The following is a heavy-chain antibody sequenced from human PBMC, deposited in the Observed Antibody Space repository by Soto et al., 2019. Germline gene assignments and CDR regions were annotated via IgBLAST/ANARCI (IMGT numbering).Heavy chain of an antibody. D-gene: IGHD2-15*01. CDR1: GGSISSYY. CDR2: IYTSGST. V-gene: IGHV4-4*07. Sequence: PSETLSLTCTVSGGSISSYYWSWIRQPAGKGLEWIGRIYTSGSTNYNPSLKSRVTMSVDTSKNQFSLKLSSVTAADTAVYYCARDWRYCSGGSCRPNWFDPWGKGTLVTVSS. J-gene: IGHJ5*02. CDR3: ARDWRYCSGGSCRPNWFDP.